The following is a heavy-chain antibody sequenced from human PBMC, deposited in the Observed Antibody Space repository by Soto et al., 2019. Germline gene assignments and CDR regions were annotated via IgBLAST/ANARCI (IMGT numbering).Heavy chain of an antibody. D-gene: IGHD3-9*01. CDR1: GFTFSSYS. J-gene: IGHJ4*02. V-gene: IGHV3-23*01. CDR3: AKGRYFDVSGGCANF. Sequence: GGSMRLSCAASGFTFSSYSMNWVRQTPEKGLEWVSAISGSGWQTYYAQSVQGRFTISRDNSKNTVYLHMNSLRAEDSGIYYCAKGRYFDVSGGCANFWGQGTLVTVSS. CDR2: ISGSGWQT.